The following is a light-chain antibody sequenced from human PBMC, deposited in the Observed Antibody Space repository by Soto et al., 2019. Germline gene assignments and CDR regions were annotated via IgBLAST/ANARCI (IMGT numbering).Light chain of an antibody. V-gene: IGKV1-5*01. Sequence: DIQMTQSPSTLSASVGDRVTITCRASQSISSWLAWYQQKPVKAPKLLIYDASSLESGVPSRLSGSGSGTEFTLTISSLQPDDFATYYCQQYNSYSSFGQGTKVDIK. CDR3: QQYNSYSS. CDR2: DAS. CDR1: QSISSW. J-gene: IGKJ1*01.